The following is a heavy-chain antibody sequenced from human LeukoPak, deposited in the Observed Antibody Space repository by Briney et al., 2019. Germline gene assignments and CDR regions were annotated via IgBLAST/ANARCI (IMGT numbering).Heavy chain of an antibody. CDR1: GGSISSYY. CDR3: ARDVALGVAGTFDY. V-gene: IGHV4-59*12. Sequence: PSETLSLTCTVSGGSISSYYWSWIRQPPGKGLEWIGYIYYSGSTNYNPSLKSRVTISVDTSKNQFSLKLSSVTAADTAVYYCARDVALGVAGTFDYWGQGTLVTVSS. CDR2: IYYSGST. J-gene: IGHJ4*02. D-gene: IGHD6-19*01.